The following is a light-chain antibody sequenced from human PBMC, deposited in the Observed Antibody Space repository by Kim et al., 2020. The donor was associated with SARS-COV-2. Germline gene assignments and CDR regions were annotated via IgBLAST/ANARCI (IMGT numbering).Light chain of an antibody. CDR1: RSNIGNNP. CDR3: ATWDSSLSVGV. Sequence: QLVLTQPPSVSAAPGHKVTISCSGSRSNIGNNPVSWYQQFPGTAPRLITYDNDKRPSGIPDRFSSSKSGTSATLGITGLRTRDEADYYCATWDSSLSVGVFGGGTKVTVL. V-gene: IGLV1-51*01. J-gene: IGLJ3*02. CDR2: DND.